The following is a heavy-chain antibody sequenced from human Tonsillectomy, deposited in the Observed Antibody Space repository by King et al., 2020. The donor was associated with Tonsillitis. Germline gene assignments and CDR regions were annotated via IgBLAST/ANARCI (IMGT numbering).Heavy chain of an antibody. Sequence: QLQLQESGPGLVKPAQTLSLTCAVSGGSISSGGYSWSWIRQPPGKGLEWIGCIYDSGSTYSNPSLKSRVTISVDTSKNQFSLKLDSVTAADTAVYYCARVGYDFLTAYNGMDVWGQGTTVTVSS. J-gene: IGHJ6*02. D-gene: IGHD3-9*01. CDR3: ARVGYDFLTAYNGMDV. CDR2: IYDSGST. V-gene: IGHV4-30-4*07. CDR1: GGSISSGGYS.